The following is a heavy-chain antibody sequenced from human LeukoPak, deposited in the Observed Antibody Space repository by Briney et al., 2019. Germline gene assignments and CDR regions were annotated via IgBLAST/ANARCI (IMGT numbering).Heavy chain of an antibody. J-gene: IGHJ4*02. CDR2: ISAYNGDT. V-gene: IGHV1-18*01. Sequence: GASVKVSCKASGYTFTSYGISWVRQAPGQGLEWMGWISAYNGDTNYAQKLQGRVTMTTDTSTSTAFMDLRSLRPDDTAVYYCARDVLLVVGYSSGWYFDYWGQGTLVTVSS. CDR1: GYTFTSYG. D-gene: IGHD6-19*01. CDR3: ARDVLLVVGYSSGWYFDY.